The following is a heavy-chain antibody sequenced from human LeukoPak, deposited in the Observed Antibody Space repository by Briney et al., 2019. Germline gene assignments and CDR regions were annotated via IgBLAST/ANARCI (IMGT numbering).Heavy chain of an antibody. CDR1: GGSISSYY. V-gene: IGHV4-59*01. D-gene: IGHD6-13*01. CDR2: IYYSGSI. CDR3: ASSSQQLGFIGAFDI. Sequence: SETLSLTCTVSGGSISSYYWSWTRQPPGKGLEWIGYIYYSGSINYNPSLKSRVTISVDTSKNQFSLKLSSVTAADTAVYYCASSSQQLGFIGAFDIWGQGTMVTVSS. J-gene: IGHJ3*02.